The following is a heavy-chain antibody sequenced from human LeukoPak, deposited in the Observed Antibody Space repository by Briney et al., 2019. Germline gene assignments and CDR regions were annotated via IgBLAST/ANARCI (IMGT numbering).Heavy chain of an antibody. J-gene: IGHJ4*02. CDR3: ARGPYCDSTSCQSFFDY. D-gene: IGHD2-2*01. V-gene: IGHV3-7*01. Sequence: GGSLRLSCAASGFTFSSYWITWVHQAPGKGLEWVANIKQDGSEKYYVDSVKGRFTISRDNAKNSVSVQMNSLRAEDTAVYYCARGPYCDSTSCQSFFDYWGQGALVTVSS. CDR1: GFTFSSYW. CDR2: IKQDGSEK.